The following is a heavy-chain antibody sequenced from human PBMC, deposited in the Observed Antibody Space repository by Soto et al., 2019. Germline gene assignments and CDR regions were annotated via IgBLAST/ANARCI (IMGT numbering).Heavy chain of an antibody. CDR1: GDSVSSSSAA. D-gene: IGHD6-13*01. CDR3: ARTMSATGSNWFDA. V-gene: IGHV6-1*01. CDR2: TYYRSKWSN. Sequence: SQTLSLTCAISGDSVSSSSAAWNWIRQSPSRGLEWLGRTYYRSKWSNDYAVSVKSRITINPDTSTNQLSLQLNSVTPDDTAVYYCARTMSATGSNWFDAWGRGTLVTVSS. J-gene: IGHJ5*02.